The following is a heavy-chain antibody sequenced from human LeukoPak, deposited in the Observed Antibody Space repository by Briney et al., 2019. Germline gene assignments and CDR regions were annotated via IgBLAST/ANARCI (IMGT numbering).Heavy chain of an antibody. CDR2: INPNIGGT. J-gene: IGHJ3*02. Sequence: ASVKVSCKASGYTFTGYYMQWVRQAPGQGLEWMGRINPNIGGTNYAHKFQGRVTMNRDTSISTAYMELSRLRSDDSAVYYCATGVVVAAFDAFDIWGQGTMVTVSS. V-gene: IGHV1-2*06. CDR1: GYTFTGYY. D-gene: IGHD2-15*01. CDR3: ATGVVVAAFDAFDI.